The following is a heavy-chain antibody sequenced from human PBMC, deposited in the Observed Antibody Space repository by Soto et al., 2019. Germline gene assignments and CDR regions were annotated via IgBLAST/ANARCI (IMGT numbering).Heavy chain of an antibody. CDR1: GYTFTSYG. CDR2: ISAYNGNT. V-gene: IGHV1-18*01. Sequence: ASVKVSCKASGYTFTSYGISWVRQAPGQGLEWMGWISAYNGNTNYAQKLQGRVTMTTDTSTSTAYMELRSLRSDDTAVYYCARVDYGQYYYYYGMDVWGQGTTVTVSS. J-gene: IGHJ6*02. D-gene: IGHD3-16*01. CDR3: ARVDYGQYYYYYGMDV.